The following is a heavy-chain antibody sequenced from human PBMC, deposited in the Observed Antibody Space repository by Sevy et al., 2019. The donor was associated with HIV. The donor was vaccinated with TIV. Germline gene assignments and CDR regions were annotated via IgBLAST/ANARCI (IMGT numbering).Heavy chain of an antibody. J-gene: IGHJ6*02. V-gene: IGHV3-23*01. Sequence: GGSLRLSCAASGFTFSSYAMSWVRQAPGKGLEWVSAISGSGGSTYYSDSVKGRFTISRDNSKNTLYLKMNSLRAEDTAVYYCAKGAGTDYYYDGMDVWGQGTTVTVSS. CDR2: ISGSGGST. D-gene: IGHD3-10*01. CDR1: GFTFSSYA. CDR3: AKGAGTDYYYDGMDV.